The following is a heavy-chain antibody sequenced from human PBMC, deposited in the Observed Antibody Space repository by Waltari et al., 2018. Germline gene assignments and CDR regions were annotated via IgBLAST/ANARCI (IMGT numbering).Heavy chain of an antibody. CDR2: IIPIFGTA. Sequence: QVQLVQSGAEVKKPGSSVKVSCKASGGTFSSYAISWVRQAPGQGLEWMGGIIPIFGTASYAPKFQGRVTIPADESTSTAYMELSSLRSEDTAVYYCARGRSGSYPIDYWGQGTLVTVSS. CDR1: GGTFSSYA. D-gene: IGHD1-26*01. J-gene: IGHJ4*02. V-gene: IGHV1-69*01. CDR3: ARGRSGSYPIDY.